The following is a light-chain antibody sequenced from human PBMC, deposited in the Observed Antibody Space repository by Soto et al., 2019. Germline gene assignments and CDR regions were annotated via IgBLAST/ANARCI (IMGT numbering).Light chain of an antibody. V-gene: IGKV3-11*01. CDR3: QQRHMWPIT. CDR2: DAY. J-gene: IGKJ5*01. CDR1: QSFRGL. Sequence: EVVLTQSPVTLSLSPGERATLSFRASQSFRGLLAWYQQKPGQAPRLLIYDAYNRATGIPPRFSGSGSGTDFTLTISSLEPEDAAVYYCQQRHMWPITLGQGTRLEIK.